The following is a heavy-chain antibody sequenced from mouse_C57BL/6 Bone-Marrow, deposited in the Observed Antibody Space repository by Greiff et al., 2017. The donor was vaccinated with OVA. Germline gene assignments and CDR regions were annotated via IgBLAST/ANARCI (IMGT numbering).Heavy chain of an antibody. CDR2: INPYNGGT. D-gene: IGHD6-1*01. CDR3: AKATRRCFAY. Sequence: EVQLQQSGPVLVKPGASVKMSCKASGYTFTDYYMNWVKQSHGKSLEWIGVINPYNGGTSYNQKFKGKATLTVDKSSSTAYMELNSLTSEDSAVYYCAKATRRCFAYWGQGTLVTVSA. CDR1: GYTFTDYY. V-gene: IGHV1-19*01. J-gene: IGHJ3*01.